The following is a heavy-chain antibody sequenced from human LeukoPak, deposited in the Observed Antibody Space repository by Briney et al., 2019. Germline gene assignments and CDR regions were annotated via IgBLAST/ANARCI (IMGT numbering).Heavy chain of an antibody. CDR2: ISAYNGNT. D-gene: IGHD2-15*01. Sequence: ASVKVSCKASGYTFTSYGISWVRQAPGQGLEWMGWISAYNGNTNYAQKLQGRVTMTTDTSTSTAYMELRSLRSDDTAVYYCAGECSGGSCYLGHAFDIWGQGTMVTVSS. V-gene: IGHV1-18*01. CDR3: AGECSGGSCYLGHAFDI. CDR1: GYTFTSYG. J-gene: IGHJ3*02.